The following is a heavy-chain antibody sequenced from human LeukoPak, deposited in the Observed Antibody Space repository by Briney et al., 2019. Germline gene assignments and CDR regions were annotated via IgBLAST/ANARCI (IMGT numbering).Heavy chain of an antibody. D-gene: IGHD2-21*01. CDR3: AKKTCSGGACYSALWFDP. J-gene: IGHJ5*02. V-gene: IGHV3-23*01. Sequence: PGGSLRLSCAAAGFTFSTYTMSWVRQAPGKGLQWVSAISDSGAYTYYADSVKGRFTISRDNSKNTLYLQMKSLRADDTAVYYCAKKTCSGGACYSALWFDPWGQGTLVTVSS. CDR2: ISDSGAYT. CDR1: GFTFSTYT.